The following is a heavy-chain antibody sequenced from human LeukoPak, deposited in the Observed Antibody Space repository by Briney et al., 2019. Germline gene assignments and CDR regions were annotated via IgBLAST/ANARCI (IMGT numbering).Heavy chain of an antibody. CDR2: INPNSSGT. Sequence: GASVKVSCKASGYTFSGYYLHWVRQAPGQGFEWMGWINPNSSGTNYAQKFQGRVTMTRDTSINTAYMELRSLRSDDTAVFFCARGVAYLYDSSGYYDAFDVWGQGTVVIVSS. V-gene: IGHV1-2*02. CDR3: ARGVAYLYDSSGYYDAFDV. D-gene: IGHD3-22*01. J-gene: IGHJ3*01. CDR1: GYTFSGYY.